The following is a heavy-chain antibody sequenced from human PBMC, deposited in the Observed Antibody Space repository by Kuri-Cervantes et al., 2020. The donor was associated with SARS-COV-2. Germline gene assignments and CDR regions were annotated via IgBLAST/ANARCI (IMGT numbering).Heavy chain of an antibody. D-gene: IGHD5-12*01. CDR2: ISSSSSTI. V-gene: IGHV3-48*01. J-gene: IGHJ5*02. CDR3: AKGGSILATINRWASS. Sequence: GGSLRLSCAASGFTFSSYSMNWVRQAPGKGLEWVSYISSSSSTIYYADSVKGRFTISRDNAKNSLYLQMNSLRAEDTAVYYCAKGGSILATINRWASSWGQGTLVTVSS. CDR1: GFTFSSYS.